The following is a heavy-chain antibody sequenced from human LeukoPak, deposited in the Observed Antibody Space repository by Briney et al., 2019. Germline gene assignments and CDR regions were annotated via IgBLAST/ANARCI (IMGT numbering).Heavy chain of an antibody. Sequence: GGSLRLSCAASGFTFSPYPMNWLRQAPGKGLEWVSYISGGSDTIHYADSVKGRFTIYRDNAKNSLYLQMNSLRAEDTAVYYCARDLGRDRYFDSWGQGTLVTVSS. CDR3: ARDLGRDRYFDS. CDR1: GFTFSPYP. CDR2: ISGGSDTI. J-gene: IGHJ4*02. D-gene: IGHD5-24*01. V-gene: IGHV3-48*04.